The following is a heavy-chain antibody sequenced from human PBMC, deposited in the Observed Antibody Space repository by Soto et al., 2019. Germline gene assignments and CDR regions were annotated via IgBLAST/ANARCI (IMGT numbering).Heavy chain of an antibody. J-gene: IGHJ4*02. CDR1: GFTVSSNY. V-gene: IGHV3-66*01. D-gene: IGHD3-10*01. Sequence: EVQLVESGGGLVQPGGSLRLSCAASGFTVSSNYMSWVRQAPGKGLEWVSVIYSGYSGGSTYYADSVKGRFTISRDNSTTTLYLQMDSLRVEDTAVYYCARNYYYSGSTILHPLDYWGQGTLVTVSS. CDR3: ARNYYYSGSTILHPLDY. CDR2: IYSGYSGGST.